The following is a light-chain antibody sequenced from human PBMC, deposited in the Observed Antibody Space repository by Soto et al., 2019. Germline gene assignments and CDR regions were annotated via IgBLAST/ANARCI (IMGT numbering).Light chain of an antibody. Sequence: DIQMTQSPSTLSASVGDRVTITCRASQSISSWLAWYQQRPGEAPKVLIYKASNLESGVPSRFSGSGSGTEFTLTISSLQPDDFATYYCQQYNSYPCTFGQGTKLEIK. V-gene: IGKV1-5*03. CDR1: QSISSW. CDR2: KAS. J-gene: IGKJ2*02. CDR3: QQYNSYPCT.